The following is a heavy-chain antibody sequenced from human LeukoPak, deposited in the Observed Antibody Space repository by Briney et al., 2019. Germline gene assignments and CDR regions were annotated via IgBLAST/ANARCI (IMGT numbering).Heavy chain of an antibody. Sequence: SETLSLTCTVSGGSISSYYWSWIRQPPGKGLEWIGYIYYSGSTNYNPSLKSRVTISVDTSKNQFSLKLSSVTAADTAVHYCARSVVRSSTSPINNWLDPWGQGTLVTVSS. J-gene: IGHJ5*02. V-gene: IGHV4-59*01. CDR1: GGSISSYY. CDR3: ARSVVRSSTSPINNWLDP. D-gene: IGHD2-2*01. CDR2: IYYSGST.